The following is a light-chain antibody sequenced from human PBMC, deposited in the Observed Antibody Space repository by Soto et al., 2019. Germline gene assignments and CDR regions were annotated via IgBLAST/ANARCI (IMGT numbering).Light chain of an antibody. J-gene: IGKJ1*01. CDR3: VQRSTWPWT. CDR2: DTF. V-gene: IGKV3-11*01. CDR1: QSVSNY. Sequence: IVLTQSPATLSLSPGARATLSCRAGQSVSNYLAWYQQKPGQAPRLRISDTFNRASGIPDWFSGSGSGTDFTLTISSLETQDLAVYFCVQRSTWPWTSGQGTKVEIK.